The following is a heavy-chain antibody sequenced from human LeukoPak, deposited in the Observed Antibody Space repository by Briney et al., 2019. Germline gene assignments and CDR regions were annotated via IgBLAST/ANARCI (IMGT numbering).Heavy chain of an antibody. CDR3: ARLNYYDSSGYYREAFDI. V-gene: IGHV4-59*08. CDR2: IYYSGST. J-gene: IGHJ3*02. Sequence: SETLSLTCTVSGGSISSYYWSWIRQPPGKGLEWIGYIYYSGSTNYNPSLKSRVTKSVDTSKNQFSLKLSTVTAADTAVYYCARLNYYDSSGYYREAFDIWGQGTMVTVSS. CDR1: GGSISSYY. D-gene: IGHD3-22*01.